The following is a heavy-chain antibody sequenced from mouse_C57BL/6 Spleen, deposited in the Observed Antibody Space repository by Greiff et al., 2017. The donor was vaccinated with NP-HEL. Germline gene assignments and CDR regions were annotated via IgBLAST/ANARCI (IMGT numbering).Heavy chain of an antibody. CDR2: IDPETGGT. V-gene: IGHV1-15*01. Sequence: QVQLQQSGAELVRPGASVTLSCKASGYTFTDYEMHWVKQTPVHGLEWIGAIDPETGGTAYNQKFKGKAILTADKSSSTAYMELRSLTSEDSAVYYCIGDGYYWYFDVWGTGTTVTVSS. D-gene: IGHD2-3*01. CDR1: GYTFTDYE. CDR3: IGDGYYWYFDV. J-gene: IGHJ1*03.